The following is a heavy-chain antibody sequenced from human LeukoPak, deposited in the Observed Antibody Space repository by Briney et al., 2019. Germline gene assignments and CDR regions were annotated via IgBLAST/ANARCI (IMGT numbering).Heavy chain of an antibody. CDR3: VASYGGYVLDY. CDR2: VFNNGGT. J-gene: IGHJ4*02. CDR1: GGSICSYH. Sequence: SETLSLTCSVSGGSICSYHWNWIRQPSGKGLEWIGIVFNNGGTKHNPSLKSRVAISVDTSKNQSALKLSSVTAADTAVYYCVASYGGYVLDYWGQGALVIVSS. V-gene: IGHV4-59*01. D-gene: IGHD5-12*01.